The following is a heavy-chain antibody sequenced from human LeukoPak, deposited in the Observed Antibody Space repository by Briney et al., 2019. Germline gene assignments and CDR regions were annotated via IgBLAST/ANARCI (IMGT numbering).Heavy chain of an antibody. Sequence: SETLSLTCTVSGDSVSSATNYWSWIRQPPGKGLEWIGYIYYSGSTNYNPSLKSRVTMSVDTSKNQFSLKLSSVTTADTAVYYCARATLGTRLDPWGQGTLVTVSS. J-gene: IGHJ5*02. D-gene: IGHD7-27*01. CDR1: GDSVSSATNY. CDR3: ARATLGTRLDP. CDR2: IYYSGST. V-gene: IGHV4-61*01.